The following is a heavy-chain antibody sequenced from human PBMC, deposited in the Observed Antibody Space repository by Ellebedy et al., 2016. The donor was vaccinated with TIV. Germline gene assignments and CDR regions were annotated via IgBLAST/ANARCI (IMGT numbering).Heavy chain of an antibody. D-gene: IGHD2-2*01. Sequence: GESLKISCAASGFTFSSYAMSWVRQAPGKGLEWVSTISNTGSRTYYADSVEGRFIISRDNSKKTLYLQMNSLRAEDTAVYYCAKGRGGGSGSSAPRYYFDYWGLGTLVTVSS. CDR3: AKGRGGGSGSSAPRYYFDY. CDR2: ISNTGSRT. J-gene: IGHJ4*02. V-gene: IGHV3-23*01. CDR1: GFTFSSYA.